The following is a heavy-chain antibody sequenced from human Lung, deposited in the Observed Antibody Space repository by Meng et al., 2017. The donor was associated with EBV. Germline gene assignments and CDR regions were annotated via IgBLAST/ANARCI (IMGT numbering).Heavy chain of an antibody. Sequence: QVQLVQSWSELKKPGASVKLSCKAYRYTFSNISLNWVRPAPGQGLEWMGWINTNTGNPTYAKGFTGRFVFTLDTSDSTAYLQISSLKAADTAVYYCARLYCSGGSCYTIDYWGQGTLVTVSS. CDR2: INTNTGNP. J-gene: IGHJ4*02. CDR1: RYTFSNIS. CDR3: ARLYCSGGSCYTIDY. D-gene: IGHD2-15*01. V-gene: IGHV7-4-1*02.